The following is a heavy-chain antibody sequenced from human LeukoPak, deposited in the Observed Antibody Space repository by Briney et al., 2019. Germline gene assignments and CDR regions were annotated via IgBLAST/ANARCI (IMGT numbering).Heavy chain of an antibody. V-gene: IGHV3-30-3*02. J-gene: IGHJ4*02. CDR1: GFTFSSYA. D-gene: IGHD1-7*01. CDR3: AKDEGTLGY. Sequence: GRSRRLSCAASGFTFSSYAMHWVRQAPGKGLEWVAVISYDGSNKYYADSVKGRFTISRDNSKNTLYLQMNSLRAEDTAVYYCAKDEGTLGYWGQGTLVTVSS. CDR2: ISYDGSNK.